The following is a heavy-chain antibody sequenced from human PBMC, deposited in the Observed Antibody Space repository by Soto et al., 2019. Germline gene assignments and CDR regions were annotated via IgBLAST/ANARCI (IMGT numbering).Heavy chain of an antibody. V-gene: IGHV4-61*01. D-gene: IGHD5-18*01. CDR3: ARNVDTAMVNWFDP. Sequence: SDTLSLTCTVSGGSVSIGSYYWSWIRQPPGKGLEWIGYIYYSGSTNYNPSLKSRVTISVDTSKNQFSLKLSSVTAADTAVYYCARNVDTAMVNWFDPWGQGTLVTVSS. J-gene: IGHJ5*02. CDR2: IYYSGST. CDR1: GGSVSIGSYY.